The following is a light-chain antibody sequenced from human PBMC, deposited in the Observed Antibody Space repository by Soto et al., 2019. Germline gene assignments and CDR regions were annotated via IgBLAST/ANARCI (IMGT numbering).Light chain of an antibody. CDR1: QSISIW. J-gene: IGKJ5*01. CDR2: KAS. CDR3: QQYGSSPPIT. V-gene: IGKV1-5*03. Sequence: DIQMTQSPSTLSASVGDRLTITCRASQSISIWLAWYQQKPGKAPKILIYKASSLESGVPSRFSGSGSGTDFTLTIRRLEPEDFAVYYCQQYGSSPPITFGQGTRREIK.